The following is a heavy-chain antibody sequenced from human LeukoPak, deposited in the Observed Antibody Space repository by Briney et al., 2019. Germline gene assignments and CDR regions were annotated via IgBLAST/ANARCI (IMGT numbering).Heavy chain of an antibody. CDR3: ARDNAGSSGYGFDY. Sequence: PGGSLRLSCAASGFTVSSNYMSWVRQAPGKGLEWVSVVYSGGSTYYADSVKGRFTISRDNSKNTLYLQMNSLRAEDTAVYYCARDNAGSSGYGFDYWGQGTLVTVSS. CDR1: GFTVSSNY. J-gene: IGHJ4*02. V-gene: IGHV3-53*01. D-gene: IGHD3-22*01. CDR2: VYSGGST.